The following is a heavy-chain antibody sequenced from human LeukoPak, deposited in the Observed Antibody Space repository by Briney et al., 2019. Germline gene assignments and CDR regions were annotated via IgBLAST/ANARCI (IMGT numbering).Heavy chain of an antibody. CDR2: ISGGAGST. CDR3: AKDKYNFWSGSNYYYMDV. Sequence: GCLRRSCSASAITFITYAMSWVGQAPGEGLEGGAVISGGAGSTYYADSVKGRFTISRDNSKNTLYLQMNSMRAEDTAVYYCAKDKYNFWSGSNYYYMDVWGKGTTVTVSS. CDR1: AITFITYA. D-gene: IGHD3-3*01. V-gene: IGHV3-23*01. J-gene: IGHJ6*03.